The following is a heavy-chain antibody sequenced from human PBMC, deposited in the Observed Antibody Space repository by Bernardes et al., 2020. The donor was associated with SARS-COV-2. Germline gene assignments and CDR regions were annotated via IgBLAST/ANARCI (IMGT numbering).Heavy chain of an antibody. V-gene: IGHV3-48*02. J-gene: IGHJ4*02. CDR1: GFTFSTYS. D-gene: IGHD3-10*01. CDR2: INPGSSTI. CDR3: AREPSRGYIPLDY. Sequence: GGSLRLSCAASGFTFSTYSMNWVRQAPGKGLEWVSYINPGSSTILYADSVKGRFTISRDNAQKSLYLQMNSLRDEDTAVYYCAREPSRGYIPLDYWGQGTLVTVSS.